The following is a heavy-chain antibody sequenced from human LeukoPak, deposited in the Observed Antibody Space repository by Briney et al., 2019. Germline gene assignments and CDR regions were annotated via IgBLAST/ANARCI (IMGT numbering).Heavy chain of an antibody. J-gene: IGHJ4*02. V-gene: IGHV4-34*01. Sequence: SETLSPACAVYGGSFSGYYWSWIRQPPGKGLEWIGEINHSGSTNYNPSLKSRVTISVDTSKNQFSLKLSSVTAADTAVYYCARLGATRGLKYWGQGTLVTVSS. CDR1: GGSFSGYY. D-gene: IGHD1-26*01. CDR3: ARLGATRGLKY. CDR2: INHSGST.